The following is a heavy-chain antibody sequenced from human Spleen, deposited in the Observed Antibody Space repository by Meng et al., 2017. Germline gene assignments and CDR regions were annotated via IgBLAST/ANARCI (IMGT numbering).Heavy chain of an antibody. J-gene: IGHJ4*02. Sequence: QVQLVQSGAQVEMPGASVKVSCKASGFTFTSYSTQWVRQAPGQSLEWMGWINAGNGNTKYSQKFQGRVSITTDTSASTAYMEVSSLRSEDTAVYYCAREHDYWSGYSFDYWGQGTLVTVSS. CDR2: INAGNGNT. V-gene: IGHV1-3*01. CDR3: AREHDYWSGYSFDY. CDR1: GFTFTSYS. D-gene: IGHD3-3*01.